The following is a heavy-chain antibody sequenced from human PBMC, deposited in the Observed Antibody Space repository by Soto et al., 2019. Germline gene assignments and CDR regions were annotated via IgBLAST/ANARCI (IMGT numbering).Heavy chain of an antibody. J-gene: IGHJ4*02. CDR3: AKAVTVAGTLPYY. V-gene: IGHV3-7*01. Sequence: GGSLRLSCAASGFTFSSYWMHWVRQAPGKGLVWVSNINNDGSETYYGDSVKGRFTISRDNAKNSLFLQMSSLRVEDTAVYYCAKAVTVAGTLPYYWGQGTLVTVSS. D-gene: IGHD6-19*01. CDR1: GFTFSSYW. CDR2: INNDGSET.